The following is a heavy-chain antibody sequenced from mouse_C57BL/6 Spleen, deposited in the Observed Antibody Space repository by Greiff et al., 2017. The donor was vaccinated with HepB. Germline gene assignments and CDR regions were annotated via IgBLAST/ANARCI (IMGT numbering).Heavy chain of an antibody. CDR1: GYTFTSYW. CDR3: ARWIYYYGRGYEGEFDY. CDR2: IDPSDSYT. D-gene: IGHD1-1*01. J-gene: IGHJ2*01. V-gene: IGHV1-69*01. Sequence: VQLQQPGAELVMPGASVKLSCKASGYTFTSYWMHWVKQRPGQGLEWIGEIDPSDSYTNYNQKFKGKSTLTVDKSSSTAYMQLSSLTSEDSAVYYCARWIYYYGRGYEGEFDYWGQGTTLTVSS.